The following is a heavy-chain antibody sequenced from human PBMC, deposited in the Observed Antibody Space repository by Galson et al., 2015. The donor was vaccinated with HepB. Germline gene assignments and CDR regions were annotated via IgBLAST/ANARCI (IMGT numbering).Heavy chain of an antibody. CDR2: IVVGSGNT. Sequence: SVKVSCKASGFTFTSSAMQWVRQARGQRLEWIGWIVVGSGNTNYAQKFQERVTITRDMSTSTAYMELSSLRSEDTAVYYCAADPGRIVAGDDAFDIWGQGTMVTVSS. D-gene: IGHD6-6*01. J-gene: IGHJ3*02. CDR3: AADPGRIVAGDDAFDI. CDR1: GFTFTSSA. V-gene: IGHV1-58*02.